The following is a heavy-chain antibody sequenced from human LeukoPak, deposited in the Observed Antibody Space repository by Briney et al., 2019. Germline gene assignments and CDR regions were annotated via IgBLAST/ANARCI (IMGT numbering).Heavy chain of an antibody. CDR3: ARAGISTTGTYGAYFDY. D-gene: IGHD1-1*01. V-gene: IGHV3-48*04. CDR1: GFTFSAYS. Sequence: TGGSLRLSCAASGFTFSAYSMNWVRQAPGKGLEWISYISSTSSTIYYADSVKGRFTISRDNAKNSLYLQMNSLRAEDTAVYYCARAGISTTGTYGAYFDYWGQGTLVTVSS. J-gene: IGHJ4*02. CDR2: ISSTSSTI.